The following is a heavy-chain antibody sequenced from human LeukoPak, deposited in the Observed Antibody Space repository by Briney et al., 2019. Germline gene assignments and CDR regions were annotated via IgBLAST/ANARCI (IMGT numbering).Heavy chain of an antibody. CDR1: GGSFSDYY. Sequence: SETLSLTCAVYGGSFSDYYWSWIRQPPGKGLEWIGEINHSGSTNYNPSLKSRVTISVDTSKNQFSLKLSSVTAADTAVYYCARGGGVGSGGVDYWGQGTLVTVSS. CDR3: ARGGGVGSGGVDY. J-gene: IGHJ4*02. D-gene: IGHD3-10*01. V-gene: IGHV4-34*01. CDR2: INHSGST.